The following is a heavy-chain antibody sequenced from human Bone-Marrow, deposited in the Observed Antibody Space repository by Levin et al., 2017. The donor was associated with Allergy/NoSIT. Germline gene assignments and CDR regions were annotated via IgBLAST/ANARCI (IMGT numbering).Heavy chain of an antibody. CDR3: ARRAITIFGVVIGSPDY. J-gene: IGHJ4*02. V-gene: IGHV3-21*01. CDR1: GFTFSSYS. D-gene: IGHD3-3*01. CDR2: ISSSSSYI. Sequence: PGGSLRLSCAASGFTFSSYSMNWVRQAPGKGLEWVSSISSSSSYIYYADSVKGRFTISRDNAKNSLYLQMNSLRAEDTAVYYCARRAITIFGVVIGSPDYWGQGTLVTVSS.